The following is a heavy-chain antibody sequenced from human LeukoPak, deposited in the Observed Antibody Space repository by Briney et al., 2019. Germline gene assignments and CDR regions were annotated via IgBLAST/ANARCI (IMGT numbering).Heavy chain of an antibody. J-gene: IGHJ4*02. D-gene: IGHD1-1*01. Sequence: PGGSLRPSCAASGFTFSDYYMSWIRQAPGKGLEWVSSISSSRSNIYYSDSVKGRFTISRDNARNSLFLQMNSLRLEDTAVYYCASDLRGLDSLWGQGTLVSVSS. CDR1: GFTFSDYY. CDR2: ISSSRSNI. V-gene: IGHV3-11*04. CDR3: ASDLRGLDSL.